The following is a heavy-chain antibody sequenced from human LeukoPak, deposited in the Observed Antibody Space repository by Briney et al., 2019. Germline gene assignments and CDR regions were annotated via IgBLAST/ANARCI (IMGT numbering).Heavy chain of an antibody. CDR3: AKSMFSGGSYTYYMDV. Sequence: PGGSLRLSCAASGFTFEDYAMHWVRQAPGKGLEWVSGITWNSGSIGYADSVKGRFTISRDNAKNSLFLQMNSLRAEDTAFYYCAKSMFSGGSYTYYMDVWGKGTTVTISS. J-gene: IGHJ6*03. D-gene: IGHD1-26*01. CDR1: GFTFEDYA. V-gene: IGHV3-9*01. CDR2: ITWNSGSI.